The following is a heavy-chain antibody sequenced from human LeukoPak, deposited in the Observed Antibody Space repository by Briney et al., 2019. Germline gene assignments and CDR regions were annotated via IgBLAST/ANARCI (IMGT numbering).Heavy chain of an antibody. D-gene: IGHD6-13*01. CDR1: GYTFTIYY. V-gene: IGHV1-46*01. J-gene: IGHJ4*02. CDR2: INSSGCST. Sequence: AAVTVSFTGSGYTFTIYYMHRVRQGPGQGKEWMGLINSSGCSTSFAQNFQGRVTITRDTSTSTVYMELSSLRSEDTAVYYCARGGTIAAAGTEGYWGQGTLVTVSS. CDR3: ARGGTIAAAGTEGY.